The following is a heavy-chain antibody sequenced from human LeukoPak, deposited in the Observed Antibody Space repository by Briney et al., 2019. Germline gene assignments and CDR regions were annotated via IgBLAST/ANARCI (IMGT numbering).Heavy chain of an antibody. CDR1: GYTFTAYY. D-gene: IGHD2-15*01. J-gene: IGHJ4*02. V-gene: IGHV1-2*02. CDR2: IDSKNGDT. Sequence: GASVKVSCKASGYTFTAYYMHWVRQAPGQGLEWMGWIDSKNGDTKYAQKFQSRLTITRDTSIGIAYMELRSLISDDTAVYYCASEAYCSGGRCSGQRVASWGQGPPGTVSS. CDR3: ASEAYCSGGRCSGQRVAS.